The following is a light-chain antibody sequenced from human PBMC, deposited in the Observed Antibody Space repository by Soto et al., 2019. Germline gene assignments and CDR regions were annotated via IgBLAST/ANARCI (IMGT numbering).Light chain of an antibody. CDR3: QRHHSLLIT. CDR1: QDIDNF. Sequence: SPSLGDKVTINCQASQDIDNFLNWYQHKPGAAPKLLIYDASTLAPGVPSRFSGTESGADFTCSICSLHIEDIPTYYCQRHHSLLITDGPGTRLEIK. J-gene: IGKJ5*01. V-gene: IGKV1-33*01. CDR2: DAS.